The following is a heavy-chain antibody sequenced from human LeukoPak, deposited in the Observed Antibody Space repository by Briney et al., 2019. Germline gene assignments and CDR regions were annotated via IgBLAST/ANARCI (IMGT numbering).Heavy chain of an antibody. CDR2: ISTSGSLI. CDR1: GLTFSSYA. J-gene: IGHJ4*02. CDR3: AKVSGLGWHFDY. Sequence: GGSLRLSCAASGLTFSSYAMNWVRQAPGKGLEWVSFISTSGSLIYYADSVKGRFTISRDNAKNSLFLHMNSLRAEDTAVYYCAKVSGLGWHFDYWGQGTLVTVSS. V-gene: IGHV3-48*03. D-gene: IGHD1-26*01.